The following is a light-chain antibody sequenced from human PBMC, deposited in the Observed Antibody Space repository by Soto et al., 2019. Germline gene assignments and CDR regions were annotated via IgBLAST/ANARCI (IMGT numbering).Light chain of an antibody. CDR2: QAS. J-gene: IGKJ1*01. Sequence: DIQMTQSPSALSASVGDRVTITCRASQTISSWLAWYQQKPGEAPRLLIYQASSLETEVPSRFSGSGSGTEFTLTISSRQPGDFATYYCQQYNSYSLTFGQGTKVDIK. V-gene: IGKV1-5*03. CDR1: QTISSW. CDR3: QQYNSYSLT.